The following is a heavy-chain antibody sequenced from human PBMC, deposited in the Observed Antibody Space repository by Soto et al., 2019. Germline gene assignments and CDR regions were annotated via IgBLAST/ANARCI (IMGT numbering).Heavy chain of an antibody. CDR3: ARGVDHYYDIAGWFDP. J-gene: IGHJ5*02. CDR1: GGSISSGGYY. CDR2: IYYSGST. Sequence: PSETLSLTCTVSGGSISSGGYYWSWIRQPPGKGLEWIGYIYYSGSTYYNPSLKSRVTISVDTSKNQFSLKLSSVTAADTAVYYCARGVDHYYDIAGWFDPWGQGTLVTVSS. D-gene: IGHD3-22*01. V-gene: IGHV4-30-4*01.